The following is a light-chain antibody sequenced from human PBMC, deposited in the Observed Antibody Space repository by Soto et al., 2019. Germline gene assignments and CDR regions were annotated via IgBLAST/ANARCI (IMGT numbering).Light chain of an antibody. J-gene: IGKJ5*01. CDR3: QHFGGTTFT. CDR2: GAS. Sequence: EIVLTQFPGTLSLSPGERATLSCRASQSVTSSSLAWYQQRPGQTPRLLIYGASTRATGIPDRFSGSGSGTDFTLTISRLEPEDFAVYYCQHFGGTTFTFGQGTRLEIK. V-gene: IGKV3-20*01. CDR1: QSVTSSS.